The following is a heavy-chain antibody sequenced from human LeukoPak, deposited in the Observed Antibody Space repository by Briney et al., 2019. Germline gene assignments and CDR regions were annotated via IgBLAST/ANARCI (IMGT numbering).Heavy chain of an antibody. CDR1: GYTFIDYY. V-gene: IGHV1-2*02. D-gene: IGHD3-10*01. Sequence: ASVKVSCKASGYTFIDYYMHWVRQDPGHGLEWLGWINLNSGGTHYVQKFQGRVTMTRDTSISTAHMELDGLRYDDTAVYYCTRGGDDEGPNYFDYWGQGTLVTVSS. CDR3: TRGGDDEGPNYFDY. CDR2: INLNSGGT. J-gene: IGHJ4*02.